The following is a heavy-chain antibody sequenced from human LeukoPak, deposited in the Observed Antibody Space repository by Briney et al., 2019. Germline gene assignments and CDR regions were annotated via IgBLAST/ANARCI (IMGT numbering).Heavy chain of an antibody. CDR1: GFTFSIYS. CDR3: ARDGMVRGVIIWDAFDI. V-gene: IGHV3-21*01. J-gene: IGHJ3*02. Sequence: GGSLRLSCAASGFTFSIYSMNWVRQAPGKGLEWVSSISSSSSYIYYADSMKGRFTISRDNAKNSLYLQMNSLRAEDTAVYYCARDGMVRGVIIWDAFDIWGQGTMVTVSS. D-gene: IGHD3-10*01. CDR2: ISSSSSYI.